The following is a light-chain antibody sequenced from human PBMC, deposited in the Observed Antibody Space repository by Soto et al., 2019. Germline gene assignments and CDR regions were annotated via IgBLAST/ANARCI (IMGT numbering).Light chain of an antibody. CDR2: EVS. V-gene: IGLV2-14*01. Sequence: QSALTQPASVSGSPGQSITISGTGTSSDVGDYDYVSWYQQYAGKAPKMMIYEVSNRPSGVSNRFSDSKSGNTASLTISGLQAEDEADYYCSSYRSSNTLLFGGGTKLTVL. CDR3: SSYRSSNTLL. J-gene: IGLJ2*01. CDR1: SSDVGDYDY.